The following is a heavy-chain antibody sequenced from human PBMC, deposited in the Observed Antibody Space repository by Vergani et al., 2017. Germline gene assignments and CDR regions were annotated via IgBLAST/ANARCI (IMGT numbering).Heavy chain of an antibody. CDR3: ARDPNCGSGSPFDY. Sequence: QVQLVESGGGVVQPGRSLRLSCAASGFTFSSYAMHWVRQAPGKGLEWVAVISYDGSNKYYADSVKGRCTISRDKSKNTLYLQMNSLRAEDTAVYYCARDPNCGSGSPFDYWGQGTLVTVSS. V-gene: IGHV3-30-3*01. CDR1: GFTFSSYA. CDR2: ISYDGSNK. D-gene: IGHD3-10*01. J-gene: IGHJ4*02.